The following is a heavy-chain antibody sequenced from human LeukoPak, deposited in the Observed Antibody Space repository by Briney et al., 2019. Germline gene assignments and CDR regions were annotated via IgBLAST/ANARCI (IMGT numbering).Heavy chain of an antibody. CDR1: GFSLSTSGVG. J-gene: IGHJ5*02. Sequence: SGPTLVKPTQTLTLTCTFSGFSLSTSGVGVGWIRQPPGKALEWLALIYWDDDKRYSPSLKSRLTITKDTSKNQVVLTMTNMDPVDTATYYCAHRKIGIVGATGGFDPWGQGTLVTVSS. V-gene: IGHV2-5*02. D-gene: IGHD1-26*01. CDR3: AHRKIGIVGATGGFDP. CDR2: IYWDDDK.